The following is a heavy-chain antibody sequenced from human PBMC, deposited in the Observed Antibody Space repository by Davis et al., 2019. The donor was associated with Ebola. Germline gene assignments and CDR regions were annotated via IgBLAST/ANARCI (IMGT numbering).Heavy chain of an antibody. CDR2: ISGSSNYI. D-gene: IGHD1-26*01. Sequence: GGSLRLSCAASGFTFSNYIMNWFRRAPGKGLEWVSSISGSSNYIYYADSMKGRFTISRDNAKNSLSLQMNSLRAEDTAVYYCAREHSGIDYWGQGTLVTVSS. CDR3: AREHSGIDY. V-gene: IGHV3-21*04. J-gene: IGHJ4*02. CDR1: GFTFSNYI.